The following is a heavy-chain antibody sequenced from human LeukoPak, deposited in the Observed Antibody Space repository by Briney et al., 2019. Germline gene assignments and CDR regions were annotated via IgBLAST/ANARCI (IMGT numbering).Heavy chain of an antibody. D-gene: IGHD3-3*01. CDR1: GFTFRTYW. V-gene: IGHV3-7*01. CDR3: ARVYYDFWSGYSGNYYYYYYMDV. Sequence: GGSLRLSCAASGFTFRTYWMSWVRQAPGKGLEWVANIKQDGSEKYYVDSVKGRITISRDNAKNSLYLQMNSLRAEDTAVYYCARVYYDFWSGYSGNYYYYYYMDVWGKGTTVTVSS. J-gene: IGHJ6*03. CDR2: IKQDGSEK.